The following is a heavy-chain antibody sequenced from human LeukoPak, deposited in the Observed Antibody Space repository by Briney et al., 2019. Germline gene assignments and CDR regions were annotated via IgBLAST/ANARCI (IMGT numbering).Heavy chain of an antibody. CDR1: GFTFSSYA. CDR3: AKSGSITTIVVVIDAFDI. V-gene: IGHV3-23*01. CDR2: ISGSGGST. Sequence: PGGSLRLSCAASGFTFSSYAMSWVRQAPGKGLEWVSAISGSGGSTYYADSVKGRFTISRDNSKNTLYLQMNSLRAEDTAVYYCAKSGSITTIVVVIDAFDIWGQGTMVTVSS. D-gene: IGHD3-22*01. J-gene: IGHJ3*02.